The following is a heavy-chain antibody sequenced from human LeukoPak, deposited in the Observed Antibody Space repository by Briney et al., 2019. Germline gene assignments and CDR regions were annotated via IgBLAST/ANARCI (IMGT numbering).Heavy chain of an antibody. V-gene: IGHV3-23*01. CDR1: VFTFSSFP. D-gene: IGHD2-8*01. CDR2: ISGSGGST. CDR3: AKDLAGCSDS. Sequence: PGGSLRLSCAASVFTFSSFPMTWVRPAPGKGLEWVSTISGSGGSTYDAESVKGRFTISRDNSKNTLYLQMNSLRGEDTALYCCAKDLAGCSDSWGQGTLVTVSS. J-gene: IGHJ4*02.